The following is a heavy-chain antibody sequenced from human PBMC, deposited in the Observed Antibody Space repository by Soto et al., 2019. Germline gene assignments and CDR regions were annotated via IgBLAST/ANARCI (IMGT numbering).Heavy chain of an antibody. Sequence: SETLSLTCTVSGGSISSYYWSWIRQPPGKGLEWIGYIYYSGSTNYNPSLKSRVTISVDTSKNQFSLKLSSVTAADTAVYYCASFYSPPSSPYYYYYGMDVWGQGTTVTVSS. D-gene: IGHD2-21*01. J-gene: IGHJ6*02. CDR3: ASFYSPPSSPYYYYYGMDV. CDR1: GGSISSYY. CDR2: IYYSGST. V-gene: IGHV4-59*01.